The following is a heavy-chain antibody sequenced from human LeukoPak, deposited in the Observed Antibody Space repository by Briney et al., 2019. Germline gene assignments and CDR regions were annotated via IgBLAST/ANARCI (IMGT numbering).Heavy chain of an antibody. CDR3: ARPSNRFYFDY. CDR2: IFYSGST. V-gene: IGHV4-39*01. D-gene: IGHD1-14*01. J-gene: IGHJ4*02. CDR1: GGSISTSNYY. Sequence: SETLSLTCTVSGGSISTSNYYWGWIRQPPGKGLEWIGNIFYSGSTYYGPSLKSRVTISVDTSKNQFSLKLSSVTAADTAVYYCARPSNRFYFDYWGQGTLVTVSS.